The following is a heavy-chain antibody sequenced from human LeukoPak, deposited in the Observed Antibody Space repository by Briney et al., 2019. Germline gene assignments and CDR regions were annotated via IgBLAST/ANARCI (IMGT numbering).Heavy chain of an antibody. J-gene: IGHJ1*01. D-gene: IGHD6-19*01. Sequence: PGGSLRLSCAASGFTFSSYEMNWVRQAPGKGLEWISYISNGGNTMYYADSVKGRFTISRDNAKNSLYLQMSSLRAEDTAVYYCAVAYSSVWHAEDFHLWDQGTLVTVSS. CDR1: GFTFSSYE. CDR2: ISNGGNTM. V-gene: IGHV3-48*03. CDR3: AVAYSSVWHAEDFHL.